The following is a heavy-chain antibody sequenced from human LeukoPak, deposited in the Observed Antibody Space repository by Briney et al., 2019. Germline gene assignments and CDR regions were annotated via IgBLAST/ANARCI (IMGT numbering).Heavy chain of an antibody. CDR2: IYYGENT. V-gene: IGHV4-39*01. CDR1: GDSISSGPYY. J-gene: IGHJ4*02. Sequence: SETLSLTCTVSGDSISSGPYYWGWIRQPPGKGLEWIGNIYYGENTYYNPSLKSRVTISIDTSNNQFYLKLSSLTAADTAVYYCARRDDSSGYHKIFDYWGQGTQVIVSS. D-gene: IGHD3-22*01. CDR3: ARRDDSSGYHKIFDY.